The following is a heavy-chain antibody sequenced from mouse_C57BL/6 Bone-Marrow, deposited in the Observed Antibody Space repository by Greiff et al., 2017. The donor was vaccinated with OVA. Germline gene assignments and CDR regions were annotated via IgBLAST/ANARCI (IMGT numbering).Heavy chain of an antibody. D-gene: IGHD3-3*01. Sequence: QVQLQQPGAELVRPGSSVKLSCKASGYTFTSYWMHWVKQRPIQGLEWIGNIDPSDSETHYNQKFKDKATLTVDKSSSTAYMQLSSLTSEDSAVYYCARGPRRDRGCADWGQGTLVTVSA. CDR3: ARGPRRDRGCAD. V-gene: IGHV1-52*01. CDR2: IDPSDSET. J-gene: IGHJ3*01. CDR1: GYTFTSYW.